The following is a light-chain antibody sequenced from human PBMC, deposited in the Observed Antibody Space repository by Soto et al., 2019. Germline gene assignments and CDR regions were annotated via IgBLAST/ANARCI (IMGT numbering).Light chain of an antibody. CDR3: ASWDSDLDGFV. CDR1: SSNIPYQF. V-gene: IGLV1-51*01. J-gene: IGLJ1*01. CDR2: DNS. Sequence: QSVLAQSPSVSAAPGQRVTISCSGSSSNIPYQFVSWYKQFPGMAPTLLIYDNSRRPSGVPDRFSATKSGPSATLDIAGLQTADEAVHYCASWDSDLDGFVFGPGTKVTVL.